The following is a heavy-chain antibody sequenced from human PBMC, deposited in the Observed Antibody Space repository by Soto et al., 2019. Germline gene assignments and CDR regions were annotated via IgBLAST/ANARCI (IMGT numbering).Heavy chain of an antibody. D-gene: IGHD2-8*01. Sequence: GGSLRRSCTGFGFTFDDFAVNWVGQAPGKGLERVGLIRNQTDLETTEYAAAVKGRFTISRDTYNGIPYLQMRSPRTEDSAVYYCTGAESPDTAYFSRYWGQGT. CDR3: TGAESPDTAYFSRY. V-gene: IGHV3-49*04. J-gene: IGHJ4*02. CDR1: GFTFDDFA. CDR2: IRNQTDLETT.